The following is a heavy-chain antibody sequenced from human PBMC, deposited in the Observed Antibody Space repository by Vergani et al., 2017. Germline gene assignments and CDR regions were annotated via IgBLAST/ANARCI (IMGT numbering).Heavy chain of an antibody. J-gene: IGHJ4*02. D-gene: IGHD2-2*01. Sequence: EVQLVESGGGLVKPGGSLRLSCAASGFTFSSYSMNWVRQAPGKGLEWVSSISSSSSTIYYADSVKGRFTISRDNAKNSLYLQMNSLRAEDTAVYYCAGEGRLGYCSSTSCYANTPFDYWGQGTLVTVSS. CDR3: AGEGRLGYCSSTSCYANTPFDY. V-gene: IGHV3-21*01. CDR1: GFTFSSYS. CDR2: ISSSSSTI.